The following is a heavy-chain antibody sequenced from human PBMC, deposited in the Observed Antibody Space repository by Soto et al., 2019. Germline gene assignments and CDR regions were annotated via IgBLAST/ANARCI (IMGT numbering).Heavy chain of an antibody. J-gene: IGHJ2*01. D-gene: IGHD2-15*01. CDR3: AREPRCSGGSGYYPWYFDL. Sequence: QVQLVQSGAEVKKPGSSVKVSCKASGGTFSSYAISWVRQAPGQGLEWMGGIIPIFGTANYAQKFQGRVTITADESTSTAYMELSSLRSEDTAVYYCAREPRCSGGSGYYPWYFDLWGRGTLVTVSS. CDR2: IIPIFGTA. V-gene: IGHV1-69*12. CDR1: GGTFSSYA.